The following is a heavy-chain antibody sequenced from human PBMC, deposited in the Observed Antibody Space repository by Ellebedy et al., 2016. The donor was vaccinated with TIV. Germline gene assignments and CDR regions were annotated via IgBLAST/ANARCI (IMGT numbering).Heavy chain of an antibody. D-gene: IGHD3-10*01. CDR1: VGPFNDYF. CDR2: IDHSGST. Sequence: SETLSLXCAVYVGPFNDYFWTWIRQPPGKGLEWIGEIDHSGSTNYNPSLKSRLTMSLDTSKNQFSLKLSSVTAADTAVYYCARDYYGSLDYWGQGILVTVSS. CDR3: ARDYYGSLDY. J-gene: IGHJ4*02. V-gene: IGHV4-34*01.